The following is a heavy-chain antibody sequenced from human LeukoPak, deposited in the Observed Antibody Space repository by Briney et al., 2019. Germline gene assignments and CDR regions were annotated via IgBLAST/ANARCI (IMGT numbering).Heavy chain of an antibody. J-gene: IGHJ4*02. CDR1: GFTFSSYS. V-gene: IGHV3-30*03. D-gene: IGHD3-3*01. CDR2: ISYDGSNK. CDR3: ASPGGYDFWSGYYGY. Sequence: GGSLRLSCAASGFTFSSYSMNWVRQAPGKGLEWVAVISYDGSNKYYADSVKGRFTISRGNSKNTLYLQMNSLRAEATAVYYCASPGGYDFWSGYYGYWGQGTLATVSP.